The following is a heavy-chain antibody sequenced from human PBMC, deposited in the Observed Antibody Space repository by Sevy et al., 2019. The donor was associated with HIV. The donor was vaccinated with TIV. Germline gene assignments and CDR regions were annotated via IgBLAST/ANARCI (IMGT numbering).Heavy chain of an antibody. CDR2: IRYDGSDK. J-gene: IGHJ4*02. D-gene: IGHD6-13*01. V-gene: IGHV3-30*02. Sequence: GGSLRLSCAASGFIFSNSGMHWVRQVPGKGLEWVTFIRYDGSDKYYAASVKGRFTISRDDSKNTLYLQMDSLRAEDTAIYYCAKDLAGPGRRYFDYWGQGTLVTVSS. CDR1: GFIFSNSG. CDR3: AKDLAGPGRRYFDY.